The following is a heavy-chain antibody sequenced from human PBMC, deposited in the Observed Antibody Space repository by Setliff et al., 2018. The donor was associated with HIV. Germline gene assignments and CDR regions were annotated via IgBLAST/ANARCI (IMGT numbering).Heavy chain of an antibody. Sequence: GASVKVSCKAAGDTFSTYAINWVRQAPGQGLEWMGWISAYNGNTNYAQRLQGRVTMTTDTSTSTPYMELRSLRSDDTAVYYCARPTGYSGYDRWGQGTLVTVFS. D-gene: IGHD5-12*01. CDR1: GDTFSTYA. CDR3: ARPTGYSGYDR. V-gene: IGHV1-18*01. CDR2: ISAYNGNT. J-gene: IGHJ4*02.